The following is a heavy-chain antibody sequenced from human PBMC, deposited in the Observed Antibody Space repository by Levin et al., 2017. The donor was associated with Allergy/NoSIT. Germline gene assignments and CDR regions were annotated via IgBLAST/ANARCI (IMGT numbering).Heavy chain of an antibody. V-gene: IGHV3-23*01. CDR1: GFTFSTHG. D-gene: IGHD6-19*01. CDR3: TKGGWLTQTDY. CDR2: ISGSGSSR. Sequence: PGGSLRLSCAASGFTFSTHGMSWVRQAPGKGLEWVSNISGSGSSRYYAESVKGRFTISRDNSKNTLFLQMNSLRVEDTALYYCTKGGWLTQTDYWGQGTLVSVSS. J-gene: IGHJ4*02.